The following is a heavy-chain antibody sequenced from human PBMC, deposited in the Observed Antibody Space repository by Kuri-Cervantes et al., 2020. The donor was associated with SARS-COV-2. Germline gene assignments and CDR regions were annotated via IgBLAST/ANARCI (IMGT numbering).Heavy chain of an antibody. V-gene: IGHV4-4*07. CDR3: ARLGGYRSGYNWFDP. J-gene: IGHJ5*02. CDR2: INTSGTT. CDR1: GDSVTSYH. D-gene: IGHD5-18*01. Sequence: SETLSLTCTVSGDSVTSYHWSWIRQPAGKGLEWIGRINTSGTTNSNPSLGSRVTISVDPSKAQFSLNLISVTAADTAVYYCARLGGYRSGYNWFDPWGQGTLVTVSS.